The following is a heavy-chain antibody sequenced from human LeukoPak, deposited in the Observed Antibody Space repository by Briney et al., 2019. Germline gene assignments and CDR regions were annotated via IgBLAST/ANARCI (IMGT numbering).Heavy chain of an antibody. J-gene: IGHJ4*02. CDR2: INHSGST. D-gene: IGHD6-13*01. V-gene: IGHV4-34*01. CDR3: AREDSSSWYGRYFDY. CDR1: GGSFSGYY. Sequence: PSETLSLTCAVYGGSFSGYYWSWIRQPPGKGLEWIGEINHSGSTNYNPSLKSRVTISVDTSKNQFSLKLSSVTAADTAVYYCAREDSSSWYGRYFDYWGQGTLVTVSS.